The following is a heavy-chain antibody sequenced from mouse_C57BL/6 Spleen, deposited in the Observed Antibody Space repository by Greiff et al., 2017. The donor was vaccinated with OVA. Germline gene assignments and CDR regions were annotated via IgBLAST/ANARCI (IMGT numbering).Heavy chain of an antibody. Sequence: QVQLQQPGAELVKPGASVKLSCTASGYTFTSYWMHWVKQRPGQGLEWIGMIHPNSGSTTYNATFKSKATLTVAKSSSTAYMQLRSLTSEDSAVYYCARMTTVVAWYFDVWGTGTTVTVSS. CDR3: ARMTTVVAWYFDV. D-gene: IGHD1-1*01. CDR1: GYTFTSYW. J-gene: IGHJ1*03. CDR2: IHPNSGST. V-gene: IGHV1-64*01.